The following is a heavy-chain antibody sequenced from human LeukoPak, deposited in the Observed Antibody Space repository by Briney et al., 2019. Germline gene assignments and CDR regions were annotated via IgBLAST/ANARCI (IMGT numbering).Heavy chain of an antibody. V-gene: IGHV3-30*18. J-gene: IGHJ4*02. CDR3: VKVEYYESSGYLGDY. Sequence: GGSLRLSCEASGFTFSSYGMHWVRQAPGKGLEWVPVTSIDGRNNYYADSVKGRFTISRDNSKNTLHLQMNSLRAEDTAVYYCVKVEYYESSGYLGDYWGQGTLVTVSS. CDR2: TSIDGRNN. D-gene: IGHD3-22*01. CDR1: GFTFSSYG.